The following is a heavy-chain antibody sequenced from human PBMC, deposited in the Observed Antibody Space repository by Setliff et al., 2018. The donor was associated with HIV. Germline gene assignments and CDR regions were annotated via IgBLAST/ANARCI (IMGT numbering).Heavy chain of an antibody. CDR2: INYSGET. J-gene: IGHJ5*02. V-gene: IGHV4-59*08. Sequence: PSETLSLTCTVSGASISGYFWTWMRQVPGKGLEWLGYINYSGETNYNPSLRRRVTISIDTSTNQFSLKIDSMTASDTAIYYCARLWLHYGDDIPRFDPWGQGTLVTVSS. D-gene: IGHD4-17*01. CDR1: GASISGYF. CDR3: ARLWLHYGDDIPRFDP.